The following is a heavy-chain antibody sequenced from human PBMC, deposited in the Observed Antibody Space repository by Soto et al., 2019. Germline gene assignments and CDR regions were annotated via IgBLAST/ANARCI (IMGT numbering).Heavy chain of an antibody. CDR2: INADGTRT. J-gene: IGHJ6*02. V-gene: IGHV3-74*01. D-gene: IGHD3-16*01. CDR1: GFTFTEYW. CDR3: ARGIKNYYGTDV. Sequence: GGALRLSCAASGFTFTEYWMHWVRQVPGKGLVWVSRINADGTRTNYADSVKGRFTISRDNAKNTVYLQMNSLRAEDTAVFYCARGIKNYYGTDVWGQGATVTVS.